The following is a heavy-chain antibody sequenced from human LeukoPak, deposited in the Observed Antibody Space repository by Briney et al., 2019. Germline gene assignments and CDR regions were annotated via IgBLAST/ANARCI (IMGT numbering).Heavy chain of an antibody. CDR3: ARDSGTTGEVKFDP. J-gene: IGHJ5*02. CDR1: GGSISTNNW. Sequence: PSETLSLTCAVSGGSISTNNWWTWVRQPPGKGLEWIGEIYHSGSTDYNPSLKSRVTISVDKSKNQFSLKLSSVTAADTAAYYCARDSGTTGEVKFDPWGQGTLVTVSS. V-gene: IGHV4-4*02. D-gene: IGHD3-10*01. CDR2: IYHSGST.